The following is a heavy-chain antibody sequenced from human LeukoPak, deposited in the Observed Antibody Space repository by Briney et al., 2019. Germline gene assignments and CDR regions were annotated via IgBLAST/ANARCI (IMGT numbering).Heavy chain of an antibody. D-gene: IGHD3-10*01. CDR3: ARSYYYGSGEDY. J-gene: IGHJ4*02. Sequence: PSETLSLTCAVYGGSFSGYYWSWIRQPPGKGLEWIGEINHSGSTNYNPSLKSRVTISVDTSKNQFSLKLSSVTAADTAVYYCARSYYYGSGEDYWGQGTLVTVSS. CDR1: GGSFSGYY. CDR2: INHSGST. V-gene: IGHV4-34*01.